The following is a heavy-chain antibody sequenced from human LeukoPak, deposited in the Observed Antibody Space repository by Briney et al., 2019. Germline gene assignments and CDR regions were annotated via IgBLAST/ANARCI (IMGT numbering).Heavy chain of an antibody. CDR1: GFTFSSYA. V-gene: IGHV3-30-3*01. CDR3: ARRESPMDV. Sequence: PGGSLRLSCAASGFTFSSYAMHWVRQAPGKGLEWVAVISYDGSNKYYADSVKGRFTISRDNSKNTLYLQMNSLRAEDTAVYYCARRESPMDVWGQGTTVTVSS. J-gene: IGHJ6*02. CDR2: ISYDGSNK.